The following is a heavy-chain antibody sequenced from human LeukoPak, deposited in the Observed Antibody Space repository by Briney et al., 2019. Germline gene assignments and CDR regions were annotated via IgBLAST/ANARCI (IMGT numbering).Heavy chain of an antibody. Sequence: SETLSLTCAVYGGSFSGYYRSWIRQPPGKGLEWIGEINHSGSTNYNPSLKSRVTISVDTSKNQFSLKLSSVTAADTAVYYCARGAWKYQRYGHYAYWGQGTLVTVSS. D-gene: IGHD2-2*01. V-gene: IGHV4-34*01. CDR2: INHSGST. J-gene: IGHJ4*02. CDR3: ARGAWKYQRYGHYAY. CDR1: GGSFSGYY.